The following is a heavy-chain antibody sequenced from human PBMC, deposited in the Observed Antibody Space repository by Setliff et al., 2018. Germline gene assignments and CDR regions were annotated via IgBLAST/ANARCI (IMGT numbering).Heavy chain of an antibody. CDR3: ANAEVVVAP. Sequence: ASVKVSCKASGNRFTDYNLHWVRQAPGQGLEWMGWINPDSGDTHSAQKFQGRVTMTRDTSINTAYMELGSLTSDDTAVYYCANAEVVVAPRGQGTLVTVSS. CDR2: INPDSGDT. D-gene: IGHD2-15*01. CDR1: GNRFTDYN. V-gene: IGHV1-2*02. J-gene: IGHJ4*02.